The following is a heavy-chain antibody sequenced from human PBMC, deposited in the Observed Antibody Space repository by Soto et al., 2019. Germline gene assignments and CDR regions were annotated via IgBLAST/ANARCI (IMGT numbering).Heavy chain of an antibody. CDR3: ARDLGGSGNNWFDP. J-gene: IGHJ5*02. V-gene: IGHV4-59*01. D-gene: IGHD2-15*01. Sequence: PSETLSLTCTVSGGSISSYYWSWIRQPPGKGLEWIGYIYYSGSTNYNPSLKSRVTISVDTSKNQFSLKLSSVTAADTAVYYCARDLGGSGNNWFDPWGQGTLVTVS. CDR2: IYYSGST. CDR1: GGSISSYY.